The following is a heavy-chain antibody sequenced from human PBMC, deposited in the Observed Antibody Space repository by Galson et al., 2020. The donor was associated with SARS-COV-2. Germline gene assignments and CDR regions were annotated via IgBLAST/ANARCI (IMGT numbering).Heavy chain of an antibody. J-gene: IGHJ4*02. CDR1: GFTFSSYG. V-gene: IGHV3-33*01. Sequence: GGSLRLSCAASGFTFSSYGMHWVRQAPGKGLEWVAVIWYDGSNKYYADSVKGRFTISSDTSKNTLYLQMNSLRAEDTAVYYCARAGEPDGAVAVPFADWGQGTLVTVSS. CDR2: IWYDGSNK. CDR3: ARAGEPDGAVAVPFAD. D-gene: IGHD6-19*01.